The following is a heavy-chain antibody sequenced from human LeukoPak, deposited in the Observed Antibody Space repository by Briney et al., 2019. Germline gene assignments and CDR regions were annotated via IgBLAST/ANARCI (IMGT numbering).Heavy chain of an antibody. CDR2: ISGSGGST. J-gene: IGHJ3*02. CDR3: ASFIPEDIVVVPAAIQNAFDI. V-gene: IGHV3-23*01. CDR1: GFTFSSYA. Sequence: GGSLRLSCAASGFTFSSYAMSWVRQAPGKGLEWVSAISGSGGSTYYADSVKGRFTISRDNSKNTLYLQMNSLRAEDTAAYYCASFIPEDIVVVPAAIQNAFDIWGQGTMVTVSS. D-gene: IGHD2-2*02.